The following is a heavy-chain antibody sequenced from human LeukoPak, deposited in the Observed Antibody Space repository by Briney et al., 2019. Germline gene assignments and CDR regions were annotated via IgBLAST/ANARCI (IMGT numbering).Heavy chain of an antibody. V-gene: IGHV3-21*01. Sequence: GGSLRLSCAASGFTFGSYSMNWVRQAPGKGLEWVSSISSSSSYIYYADSVRGRFTISRDNAKNSLYLQMNSLRAEDTAVYYCARGRTAVAGTGDYWGQGTLVTVSS. CDR2: ISSSSSYI. D-gene: IGHD6-19*01. J-gene: IGHJ4*02. CDR3: ARGRTAVAGTGDY. CDR1: GFTFGSYS.